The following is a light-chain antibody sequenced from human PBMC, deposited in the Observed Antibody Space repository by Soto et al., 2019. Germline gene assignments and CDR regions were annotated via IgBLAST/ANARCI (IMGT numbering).Light chain of an antibody. J-gene: IGKJ5*01. V-gene: IGKV1-5*03. CDR1: QSISSW. CDR2: KAS. CDR3: QQYNSYSIT. Sequence: IAITKSTSDLSASVGNRVTLTLRASQSISSWLAWYQQKPGKAPKLLIYKASSLESGVPSRFSGSGSGTEFTLTISSLQPDDFATYYCQQYNSYSITLGQGTRLEI.